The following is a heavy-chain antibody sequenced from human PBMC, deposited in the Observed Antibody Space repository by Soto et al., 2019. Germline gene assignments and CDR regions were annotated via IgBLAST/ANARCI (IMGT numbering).Heavy chain of an antibody. CDR1: GYSFTTHD. Sequence: ASVKVSCKASGYSFTTHDITWLRQAPGKGLEWVGGISTDRGDTIYPQNLQGRVTMTTDSSTSTVYMELKSLRSDDTAVYYCARDDLNRGGKYFDYWGQGTLVTVSS. CDR3: ARDDLNRGGKYFDY. V-gene: IGHV1-18*01. D-gene: IGHD2-15*01. CDR2: ISTDRGDT. J-gene: IGHJ4*02.